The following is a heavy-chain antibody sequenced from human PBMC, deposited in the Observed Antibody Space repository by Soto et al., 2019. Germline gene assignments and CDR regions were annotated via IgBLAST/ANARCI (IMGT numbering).Heavy chain of an antibody. D-gene: IGHD6-13*01. CDR3: ARGPGIAAARYYIVSYYYGMVV. CDR2: ISAYNGNT. J-gene: IGHJ6*02. CDR1: GYTFTSYG. V-gene: IGHV1-18*01. Sequence: ASVKVSCKASGYTFTSYGISWVRQAPGQGLEWMGWISAYNGNTNYAQKLQGRVTMTTGTSTSTAYMELRSLRSDDTAVYYCARGPGIAAARYYIVSYYYGMVVWGLGTTVTVSS.